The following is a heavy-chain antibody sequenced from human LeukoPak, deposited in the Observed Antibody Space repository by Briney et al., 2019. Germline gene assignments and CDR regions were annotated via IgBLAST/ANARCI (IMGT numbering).Heavy chain of an antibody. D-gene: IGHD3-10*01. CDR2: ISAYNGNT. CDR3: ARVIMHYGSGSYYSPLDY. CDR1: GYTFTSYG. V-gene: IGHV1-18*01. J-gene: IGHJ4*02. Sequence: ASVTVSCTASGYTFTSYGISWVRQAPGQGLEWMGWISAYNGNTNYAQKLQGRVTMTTDTSTSTAYMELRSLRSDDTAVYYCARVIMHYGSGSYYSPLDYWGQGTLVTVSS.